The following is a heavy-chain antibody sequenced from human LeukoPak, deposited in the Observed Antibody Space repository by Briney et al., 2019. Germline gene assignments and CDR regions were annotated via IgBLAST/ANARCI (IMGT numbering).Heavy chain of an antibody. D-gene: IGHD3-22*01. CDR3: ARDCITSKYYYDSSGSCGY. CDR2: IYSGGST. CDR1: GFTVSSNY. Sequence: GGSLRLSCAASGFTVSSNYMSWVRQAPGKGLEWVSVIYSGGSTYYADSVKGRFTISRDNSKNTLYLQMSSLRAEDTAVYHCARDCITSKYYYDSSGSCGYWGQGTLVTVSS. J-gene: IGHJ4*02. V-gene: IGHV3-53*01.